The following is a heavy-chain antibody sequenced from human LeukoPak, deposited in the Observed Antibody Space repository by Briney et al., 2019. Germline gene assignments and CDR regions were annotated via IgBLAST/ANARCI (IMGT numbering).Heavy chain of an antibody. CDR2: IYPGDSDT. Sequence: GESLKISCKGSGYSFTSYRIGWVRQMPGKGLEWMGIIYPGDSDTRYSPSFQGQVTISADKSISTAYLQWSSLKASDTAMYYCARQAAAVSWPIDYWGQGTLVTVSS. D-gene: IGHD6-13*01. CDR1: GYSFTSYR. V-gene: IGHV5-51*01. J-gene: IGHJ4*02. CDR3: ARQAAAVSWPIDY.